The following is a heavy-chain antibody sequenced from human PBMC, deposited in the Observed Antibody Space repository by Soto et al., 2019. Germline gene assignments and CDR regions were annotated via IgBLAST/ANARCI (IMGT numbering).Heavy chain of an antibody. CDR3: ARDMTRTVVPYFDF. V-gene: IGHV1-69*06. CDR1: GGTFSNYV. CDR2: IIPISGAA. J-gene: IGHJ4*02. D-gene: IGHD1-7*01. Sequence: QVQLVQSGAEVKKPGSSVKVSCKASGGTFSNYVVNWVRQAPGQGLEWMGRIIPISGAANYAQKFQGRVTITADKSTSTSYLELSSLGSDDTAVYYCARDMTRTVVPYFDFWGQGPLVTVSS.